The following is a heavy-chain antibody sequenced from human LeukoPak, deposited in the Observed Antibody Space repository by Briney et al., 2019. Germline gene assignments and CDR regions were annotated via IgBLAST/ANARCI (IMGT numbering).Heavy chain of an antibody. CDR2: NSSSNSYI. CDR1: GFTFSSYS. CDR3: ARVIRPLVVTAQYFDY. J-gene: IGHJ4*02. V-gene: IGHV3-21*01. D-gene: IGHD2-21*02. Sequence: GGSLRLSCAASGFTFSSYSMNWVRQAPGKGLEWVSSNSSSNSYIYYADSVKGRFTISRDNAKNSLYLQMNSLRAEDTAVYYCARVIRPLVVTAQYFDYWGQGTLVTVSS.